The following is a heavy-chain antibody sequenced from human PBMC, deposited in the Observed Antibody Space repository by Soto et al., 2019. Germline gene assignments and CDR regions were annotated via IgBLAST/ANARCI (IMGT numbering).Heavy chain of an antibody. J-gene: IGHJ4*02. D-gene: IGHD3-22*01. CDR2: ISAYNGNT. V-gene: IGHV1-18*01. Sequence: VASVKVSCKASGYTFTSYGISWVRQAPGQGLEWMGWISAYNGNTNYAQKLQGRVTMTTDTSTSTAYMELRSLRSDDTAVYYCARDRQYYYDSSGYPFNYWGQGTLVTVSS. CDR3: ARDRQYYYDSSGYPFNY. CDR1: GYTFTSYG.